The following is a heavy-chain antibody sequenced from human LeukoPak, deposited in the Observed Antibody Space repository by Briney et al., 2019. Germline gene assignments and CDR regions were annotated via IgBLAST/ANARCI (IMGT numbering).Heavy chain of an antibody. CDR2: MNPNSGNT. CDR1: GYTFTSYA. J-gene: IGHJ3*02. CDR3: ARDLIVGATLAGGHDAFDI. Sequence: ASVKVSCKASGYTFTSYAMNWVRQAPGQGLEWMGWMNPNSGNTGYAQKLQGRVTMTTDTSTRTAYMDLRSLRSDDTAVYYCARDLIVGATLAGGHDAFDIWGQGTMVTVSS. D-gene: IGHD1-26*01. V-gene: IGHV1-18*01.